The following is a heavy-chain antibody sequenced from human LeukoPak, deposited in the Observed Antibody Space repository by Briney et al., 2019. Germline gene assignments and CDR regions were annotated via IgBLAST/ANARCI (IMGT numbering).Heavy chain of an antibody. CDR3: ARADSGTSLDY. J-gene: IGHJ4*01. D-gene: IGHD1-26*01. Sequence: SETLSLTCTVSGGSINIYYYTWIRQPPGKGLEWIGYIYYSGNTNYNPSLKSRLTMSLDMSMNQFSLRLTSVTAPDTAVYYSARADSGTSLDYWGKGTLVTVSS. V-gene: IGHV4-59*01. CDR1: GGSINIYY. CDR2: IYYSGNT.